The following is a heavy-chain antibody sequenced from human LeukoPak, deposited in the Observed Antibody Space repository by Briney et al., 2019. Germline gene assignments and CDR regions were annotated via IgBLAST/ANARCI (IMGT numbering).Heavy chain of an antibody. D-gene: IGHD5-24*01. CDR3: ARASRDGYNQNFDY. J-gene: IGHJ4*02. CDR1: GYSFFSNYW. Sequence: GESLTISCKAYGYSFFSNYWIAWVRQMPGKGLEWMGILYPGDSDSNYSPSFQGHVTISADRSISTAYLHWSSLTVSDTAMYYCARASRDGYNQNFDYWGQGTLVT. CDR2: LYPGDSDS. V-gene: IGHV5-51*01.